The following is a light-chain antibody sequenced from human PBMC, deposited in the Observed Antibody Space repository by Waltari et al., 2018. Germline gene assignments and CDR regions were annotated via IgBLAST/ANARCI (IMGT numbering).Light chain of an antibody. V-gene: IGLV1-40*01. CDR1: SSNIGASYG. J-gene: IGLJ3*02. CDR3: QSYDSSLGGSV. Sequence: QSVLTQPPSVSGAPGQRVTISCTGSSSNIGASYGVHWYQQLPGTAPKVLIYANNNRPSGVPDRFSGSKSGTSASLAISGLKAEDEADYYCQSYDSSLGGSVFGGGTKLTVL. CDR2: ANN.